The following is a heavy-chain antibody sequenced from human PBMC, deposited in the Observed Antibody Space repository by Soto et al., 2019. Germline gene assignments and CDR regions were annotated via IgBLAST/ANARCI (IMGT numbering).Heavy chain of an antibody. CDR2: TSLSSTII. CDR3: ARGVGTLDY. J-gene: IGHJ4*02. Sequence: EVQLVESGGGLVQPGGSLRLSCAASGFTFSQYSMNWVRQAPGKGLDWLSYTSLSSTIIYYADSVKGRFTISRDNAKNSLYLQMNSLRDEDSAVYFCARGVGTLDYWGQGTLVTVSS. CDR1: GFTFSQYS. V-gene: IGHV3-48*02.